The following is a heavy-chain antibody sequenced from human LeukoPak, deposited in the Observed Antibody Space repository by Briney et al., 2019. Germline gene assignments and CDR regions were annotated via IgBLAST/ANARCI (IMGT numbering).Heavy chain of an antibody. CDR1: GFTFDAYG. CDR3: ARKQWELGAFDI. CDR2: INWNGGST. Sequence: GGSLRLSCAASGFTFDAYGMTWVRQAPGKGLEWVSGINWNGGSTGYADSVKGRFTISRDNAKNSLYLQMNSLRAEDTAVYYCARKQWELGAFDIWGQGTMVTASS. J-gene: IGHJ3*02. D-gene: IGHD1-26*01. V-gene: IGHV3-20*04.